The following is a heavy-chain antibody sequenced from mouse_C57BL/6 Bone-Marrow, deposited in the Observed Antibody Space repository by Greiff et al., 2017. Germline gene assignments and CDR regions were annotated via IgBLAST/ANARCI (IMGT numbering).Heavy chain of an antibody. J-gene: IGHJ2*01. CDR1: GYTFTSYW. D-gene: IGHD2-3*01. Sequence: VQLQQPGAELVRPGSSVKLSCKASGYTFTSYWMDWVKQRPGQGLEWIGNIYPSDSETHYNQKFKDKATLTVDKSSSTAYMQLSSLTSEDSAVYYCARTYDGTTPYYFDYWGQGTTLTVSS. CDR2: IYPSDSET. CDR3: ARTYDGTTPYYFDY. V-gene: IGHV1-61*01.